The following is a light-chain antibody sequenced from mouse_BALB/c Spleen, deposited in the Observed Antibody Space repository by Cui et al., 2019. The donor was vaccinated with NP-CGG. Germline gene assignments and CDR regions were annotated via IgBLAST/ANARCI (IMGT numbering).Light chain of an antibody. CDR3: ALWYSNHWV. CDR2: GTK. V-gene: IGLV1*01. Sequence: QTVVTQASALTTSPGETVTLTCRSSTGAVTTSNYANWVQEKPDHLFTGLIGGTKTRAPGVPARFSGSLIGDKAALTIIGAQTEDEAIYFCALWYSNHWVFGGGTKLTVL. CDR1: TGAVTTSNY. J-gene: IGLJ1*01.